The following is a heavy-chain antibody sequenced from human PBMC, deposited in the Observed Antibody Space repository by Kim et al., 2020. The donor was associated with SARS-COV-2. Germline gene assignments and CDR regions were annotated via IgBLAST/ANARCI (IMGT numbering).Heavy chain of an antibody. CDR2: IYYSGST. D-gene: IGHD1-1*01. Sequence: SETLSLTCTVSGGSISSGDYYWSWIRQPPGKGLEWIGYIYYSGSTYYNPSLKSRVTISVDTSKNQFSLKLSSVTAADTAVYYCARATGNEGYFDYWGQGTLVTVSS. CDR3: ARATGNEGYFDY. J-gene: IGHJ4*02. V-gene: IGHV4-30-4*01. CDR1: GGSISSGDYY.